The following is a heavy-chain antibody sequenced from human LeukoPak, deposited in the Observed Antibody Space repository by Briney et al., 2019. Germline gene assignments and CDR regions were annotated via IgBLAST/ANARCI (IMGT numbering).Heavy chain of an antibody. J-gene: IGHJ4*02. D-gene: IGHD1-26*01. V-gene: IGHV4-34*01. Sequence: KPSETLSLTCAVYGASFSGYYWSWIRQPPGKGLEWIGEINHSGSTNYNPSLKSRVTISVDTSKNQFSLKLSSVTAADTAVYYCARAGGKSRLGFAYWVQRTRVTVSS. CDR1: GASFSGYY. CDR2: INHSGST. CDR3: ARAGGKSRLGFAY.